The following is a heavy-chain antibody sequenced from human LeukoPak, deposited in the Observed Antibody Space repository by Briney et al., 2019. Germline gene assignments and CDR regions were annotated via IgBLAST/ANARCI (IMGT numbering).Heavy chain of an antibody. Sequence: GGSLRLSCAASGFTFSSYAMHWVRQAPGKGLEWVAVISYDGSDKYYADSVKGRFTISRGNSKNTLYLQMNSLRAEDTAVYYCARDRIAVAGTPRFGMDVWGQGTTVTVSS. CDR1: GFTFSSYA. D-gene: IGHD6-19*01. CDR3: ARDRIAVAGTPRFGMDV. V-gene: IGHV3-30-3*01. J-gene: IGHJ6*02. CDR2: ISYDGSDK.